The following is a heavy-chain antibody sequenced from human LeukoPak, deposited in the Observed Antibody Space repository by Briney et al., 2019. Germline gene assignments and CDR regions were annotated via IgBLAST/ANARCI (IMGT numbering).Heavy chain of an antibody. D-gene: IGHD3-22*01. J-gene: IGHJ4*02. CDR1: GYTFTSYD. CDR2: MNPNSGNT. Sequence: ASVKVSCKASGYTFTSYDINWVRQATGQGLEWMGWMNPNSGNTGYAQKFQGRVTMTRNTSISTAYMELSSLRSEDTAVYYCARGSLHINYYDSSGYYELDYWGQGTLVTVSS. CDR3: ARGSLHINYYDSSGYYELDY. V-gene: IGHV1-8*01.